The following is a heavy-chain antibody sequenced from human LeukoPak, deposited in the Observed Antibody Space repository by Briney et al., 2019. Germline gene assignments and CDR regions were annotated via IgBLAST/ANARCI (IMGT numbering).Heavy chain of an antibody. Sequence: SETLSLTCTVSGGSISSSSYYWGWVRQPPGKGLEWIGSIYYSGSTYYNPSLKSRVTISVDTSKNQFSLKPSSVTAADTAVYYCARQEYYYDSSGYWPCYFDYWGQGALVTVSS. CDR3: ARQEYYYDSSGYWPCYFDY. CDR2: IYYSGST. J-gene: IGHJ4*02. D-gene: IGHD3-22*01. CDR1: GGSISSSSYY. V-gene: IGHV4-39*01.